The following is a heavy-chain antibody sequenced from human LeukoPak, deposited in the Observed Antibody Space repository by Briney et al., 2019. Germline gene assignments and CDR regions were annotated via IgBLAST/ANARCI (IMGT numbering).Heavy chain of an antibody. CDR1: GFIFSSSP. D-gene: IGHD6-6*01. CDR3: AKDEYSSPAHY. J-gene: IGHJ4*02. CDR2: VSDSGGST. V-gene: IGHV3-23*01. Sequence: GGSLRLSCTVSGFIFSSSPMSWARQAPGEGLEWVSGVSDSGGSTYYADSVKGRFTISRDNSKNTLYLQMNNLRAEGRAVYYCAKDEYSSPAHYWGQGTLVTVSS.